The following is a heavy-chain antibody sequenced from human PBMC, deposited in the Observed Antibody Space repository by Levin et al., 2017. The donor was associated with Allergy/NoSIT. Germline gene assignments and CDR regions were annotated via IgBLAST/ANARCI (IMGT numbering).Heavy chain of an antibody. CDR1: GFTFSSYA. D-gene: IGHD4-17*01. V-gene: IGHV3-30*04. CDR2: ISYDGSNK. J-gene: IGHJ4*02. Sequence: GESLKISCAASGFTFSSYAMHWVRQAPGKGLEWVAVISYDGSNKYYADSVKGRFTISRDNSKNTLYLQMNSLRAEDTAVYYCASTSYGDYPDYWGQGTLVTVSS. CDR3: ASTSYGDYPDY.